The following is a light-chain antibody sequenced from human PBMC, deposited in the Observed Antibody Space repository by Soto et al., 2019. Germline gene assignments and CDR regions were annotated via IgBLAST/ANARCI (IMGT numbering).Light chain of an antibody. CDR2: EVS. V-gene: IGLV2-8*01. CDR1: SRDIGDYNY. CDR3: SSYAGDNTYV. Sequence: QSALTQPPSASGSPGQSVSISCTGTSRDIGDYNYVSWYQQHPGKAPKLIIYEVSKRPSGVPDRFSASKFANTASLTVAGLQAEDEADYHCSSYAGDNTYVFGSGTKV. J-gene: IGLJ1*01.